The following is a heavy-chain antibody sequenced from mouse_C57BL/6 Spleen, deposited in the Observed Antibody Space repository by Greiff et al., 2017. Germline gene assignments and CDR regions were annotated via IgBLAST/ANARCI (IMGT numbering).Heavy chain of an antibody. V-gene: IGHV1-52*01. CDR1: GYTFTSYW. CDR2: IDPSDSET. CDR3: ARYRATVDYFDY. D-gene: IGHD1-1*01. J-gene: IGHJ2*01. Sequence: QVQLKQPGAELVRPGSSVKLSCKASGYTFTSYWMHWVKQRPIQGLEWIGNIDPSDSETHYNQKFKDKATLTVDKSSSTAYMQLSSLTSEDSAVYYCARYRATVDYFDYWGQGTTLTVSS.